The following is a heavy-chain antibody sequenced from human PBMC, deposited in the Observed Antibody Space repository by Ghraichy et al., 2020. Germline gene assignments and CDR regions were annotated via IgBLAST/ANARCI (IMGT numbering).Heavy chain of an antibody. V-gene: IGHV4-4*07. Sequence: SETLSLTCTVSGGSISSYYWSWIRQPAGKGLEWIGRIYSSGSTNYNPSLKSRVTMSVDTSKNQFSLKLNSVTAADTAVYYCARGHVDDGPGGMDVWGQGTMGTVSS. D-gene: IGHD3-10*01. J-gene: IGHJ6*02. CDR1: GGSISSYY. CDR3: ARGHVDDGPGGMDV. CDR2: IYSSGST.